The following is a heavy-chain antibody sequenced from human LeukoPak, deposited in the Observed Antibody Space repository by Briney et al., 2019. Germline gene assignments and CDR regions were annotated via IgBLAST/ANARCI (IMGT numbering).Heavy chain of an antibody. CDR3: ARWDRRAARRHYGMDV. CDR1: GGSISSYY. Sequence: PSETLSLTCTVSGGSISSYYWSWIRQPPGKGLEWIGYIYHSGSTNYNPSLKSRVTISVDTSKNQFSLKLSSVTAADTAVYYCARWDRRAARRHYGMDVWGQGTTVTVSS. CDR2: IYHSGST. V-gene: IGHV4-59*01. J-gene: IGHJ6*02. D-gene: IGHD6-6*01.